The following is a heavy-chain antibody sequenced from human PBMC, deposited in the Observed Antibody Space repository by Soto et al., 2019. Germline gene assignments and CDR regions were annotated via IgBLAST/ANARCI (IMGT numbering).Heavy chain of an antibody. CDR2: IKQDGSEK. CDR1: GITFSSYW. J-gene: IGHJ4*02. D-gene: IGHD1-26*01. Sequence: PGGSLRLSCAASGITFSSYWMTWVRQAPGKGLEWVANIKQDGSEKYYVDSVKGRFTISRDNAKSSLFLQMNSLRAEDTAVYYCAREPRTITVGDPNYRGLGTLVTVPS. V-gene: IGHV3-7*01. CDR3: AREPRTITVGDPNY.